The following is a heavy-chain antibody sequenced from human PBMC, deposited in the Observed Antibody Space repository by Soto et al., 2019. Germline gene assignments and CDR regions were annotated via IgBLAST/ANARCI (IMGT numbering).Heavy chain of an antibody. V-gene: IGHV1-46*01. CDR2: INPSGGST. CDR1: GYTFTNYY. Sequence: ASVKVSCKASGYTFTNYYIQWVRQAPGHGLEWMAIINPSGGSTDYAQKFQGRVTLTRDTSTSTVHMELSSLRSEDTAVYYCARQGIPRETGYHFGMDVWGQGTTVTSP. CDR3: ARQGIPRETGYHFGMDV. D-gene: IGHD1-1*01. J-gene: IGHJ6*02.